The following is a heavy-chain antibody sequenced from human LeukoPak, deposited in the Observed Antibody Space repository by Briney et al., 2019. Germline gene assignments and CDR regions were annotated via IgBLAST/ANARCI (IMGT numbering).Heavy chain of an antibody. CDR3: ASLYSGYDYFDY. V-gene: IGHV3-11*04. CDR1: GFTFSDYY. D-gene: IGHD5-12*01. CDR2: MSSSGDPI. Sequence: GGSLRLSCAASGFTFSDYYMSWIRQAPGKGLEWVSYMSSSGDPIYYADSVKGRFTMFRDNAKNSLFLQMNSLRAEDTAVYYCASLYSGYDYFDYWGQGTLVTVSS. J-gene: IGHJ4*02.